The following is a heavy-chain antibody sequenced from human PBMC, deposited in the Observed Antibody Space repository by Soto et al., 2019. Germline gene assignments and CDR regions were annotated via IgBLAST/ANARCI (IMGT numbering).Heavy chain of an antibody. CDR2: ISSSSSYI. D-gene: IGHD5-18*01. CDR1: GFTFISYS. Sequence: GGSVGLSSAASGFTFISYSMNWVRQAPGKGLDCVSSISSSSSYIYYADSVKGRFTISRDNAKNSLYLQMNSLRAEDTAVYYCARGGYSYGNLHPYYYYYYGMDVWGQGTTVTVSS. V-gene: IGHV3-21*01. CDR3: ARGGYSYGNLHPYYYYYYGMDV. J-gene: IGHJ6*02.